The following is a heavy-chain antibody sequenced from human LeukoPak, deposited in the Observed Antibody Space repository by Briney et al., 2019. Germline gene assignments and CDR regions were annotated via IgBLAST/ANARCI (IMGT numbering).Heavy chain of an antibody. CDR2: IYYSGNT. CDR3: AREPYYYDSSGYRFFDAFDI. Sequence: SETVSLTCTVSGGPISSGGYYWSWIRQHPGKVQEWIGYIYYSGNTFYNQSLESRVTISVDTSKNQFSLKLSSVTPADTAVYYCAREPYYYDSSGYRFFDAFDIWGQGTMVTVAP. J-gene: IGHJ3*02. V-gene: IGHV4-31*03. CDR1: GGPISSGGYY. D-gene: IGHD3-22*01.